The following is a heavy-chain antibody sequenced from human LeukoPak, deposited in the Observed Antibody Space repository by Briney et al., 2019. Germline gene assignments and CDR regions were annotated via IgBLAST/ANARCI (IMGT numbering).Heavy chain of an antibody. CDR1: GFTFSSYS. D-gene: IGHD6-13*01. Sequence: SGGSLRLSCAASGFTFSSYSMNWVRQAPGKGLEWVSSISSTSSYIYYADSVKGRFTISRDNAKNSLYLQMNSLRAEDTAVYYCARVHAAAGDYWGQGTLVTVSS. CDR2: ISSTSSYI. J-gene: IGHJ4*02. CDR3: ARVHAAAGDY. V-gene: IGHV3-21*01.